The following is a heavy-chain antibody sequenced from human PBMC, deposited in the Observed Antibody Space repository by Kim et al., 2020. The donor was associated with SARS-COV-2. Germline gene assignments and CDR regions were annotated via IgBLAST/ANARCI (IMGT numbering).Heavy chain of an antibody. CDR2: RTI. CDR3: ARGGMLYGY. J-gene: IGHJ4*02. V-gene: IGHV3-48*02. D-gene: IGHD2-8*01. Sequence: RTIHYAAPGEGRFTISRDKTKNALYLQVNSLRDEGTAVYYCARGGMLYGYWGQGTLVTVSS.